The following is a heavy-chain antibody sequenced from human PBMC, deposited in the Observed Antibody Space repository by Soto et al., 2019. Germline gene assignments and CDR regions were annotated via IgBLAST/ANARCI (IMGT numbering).Heavy chain of an antibody. D-gene: IGHD3-16*02. Sequence: WEILSPTLAVHGRAFTSNYWGWIGKSPGKALEWFEEINLSGSTNYNPSLTSRVTISVDTSKNQFPLKLSSVTTADTAVYYSVTGRYYDYVWGSYRYQHYYYFGIDLWGQGTPVIVS. J-gene: IGHJ6*02. V-gene: IGHV4-34*01. CDR3: VTGRYYDYVWGSYRYQHYYYFGIDL. CDR1: GRAFTSNY. CDR2: INLSGST.